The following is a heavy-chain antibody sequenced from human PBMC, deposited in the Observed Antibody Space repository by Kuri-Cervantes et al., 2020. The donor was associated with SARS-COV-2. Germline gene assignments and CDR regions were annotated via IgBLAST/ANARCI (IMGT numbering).Heavy chain of an antibody. V-gene: IGHV3-48*02. CDR1: GFTFSNYD. CDR2: ISSGSRTM. Sequence: GESLKISCAASGFTFSNYDMNWVRQAPGKGLEWVSYISSGSRTMYNAGSVKGRFTISRDNAKNSLYLQMNSLRDEDTAVYYCARAEKRTIFGVVNYYYCGMDVWGQGTTVTVSS. D-gene: IGHD3-3*01. CDR3: ARAEKRTIFGVVNYYYCGMDV. J-gene: IGHJ6*02.